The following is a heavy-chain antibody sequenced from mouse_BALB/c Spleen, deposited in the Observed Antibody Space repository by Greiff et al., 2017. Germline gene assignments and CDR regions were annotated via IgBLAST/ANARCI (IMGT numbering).Heavy chain of an antibody. CDR3: ARSTPFAY. CDR1: GFAFSSYD. Sequence: EVKLVESGGGLVKPGGSLKLSCAASGFAFSSYDMSWVRQTPEKRLEWVAYISSGGGSTYYPDTVKGRFTISRDNAKNTLYLQMSSLKSEDTAMYYCARSTPFAYWGQGTLVTVSA. J-gene: IGHJ3*01. V-gene: IGHV5-12-1*01. D-gene: IGHD2-1*01. CDR2: ISSGGGST.